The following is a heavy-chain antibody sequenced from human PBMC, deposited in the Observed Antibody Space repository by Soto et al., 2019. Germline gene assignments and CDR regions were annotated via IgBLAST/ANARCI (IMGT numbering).Heavy chain of an antibody. J-gene: IGHJ4*02. CDR3: AKGPYCSGGSCYPFDY. V-gene: IGHV3-23*01. D-gene: IGHD2-15*01. CDR2: ISGSGGST. CDR1: GFTFSSYA. Sequence: GGSLRLSCAASGFTFSSYAMSWVRQAPGKGLEWVSAISGSGGSTYYADSVKGRFTISRDNSKNTLYLQMNSLRAEDTAVYYCAKGPYCSGGSCYPFDYWGQGTLVTVSS.